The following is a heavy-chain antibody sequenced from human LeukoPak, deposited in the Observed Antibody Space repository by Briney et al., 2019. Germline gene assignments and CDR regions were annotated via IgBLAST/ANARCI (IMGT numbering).Heavy chain of an antibody. J-gene: IGHJ4*02. D-gene: IGHD3-3*01. Sequence: ASVTVSFKASGYTFTSYDINWVRQATGQGLEWMGWMNPNSGNTGYAQKFQGRVTMTRNTSISTAYMELSSLRSEDTAVYYCARGWDDFWSGYPKDYWGQGTLVTVSS. CDR2: MNPNSGNT. V-gene: IGHV1-8*01. CDR1: GYTFTSYD. CDR3: ARGWDDFWSGYPKDY.